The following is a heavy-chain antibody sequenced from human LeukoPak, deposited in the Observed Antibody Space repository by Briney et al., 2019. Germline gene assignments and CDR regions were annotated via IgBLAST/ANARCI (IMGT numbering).Heavy chain of an antibody. CDR3: AKGGDIVVVPAAYFDY. CDR2: IRYDGSNK. D-gene: IGHD2-2*01. V-gene: IGHV3-30*02. CDR1: GFTFSSYG. J-gene: IGHJ4*02. Sequence: GGSLRLSCAASGFTFSSYGMHWVRQAPGKGLEWVAFIRYDGSNKYYADSVKGRFTISRDNSKNTLYLQMNSLRAEDTAVYYCAKGGDIVVVPAAYFDYWGQGTLVTVSS.